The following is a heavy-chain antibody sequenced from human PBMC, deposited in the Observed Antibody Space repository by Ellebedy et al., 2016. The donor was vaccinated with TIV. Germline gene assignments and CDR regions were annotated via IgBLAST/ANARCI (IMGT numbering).Heavy chain of an antibody. CDR1: GDSFNSYY. J-gene: IGHJ4*02. D-gene: IGHD3-10*01. CDR2: FYNSVNT. CDR3: ARFFESGSTGDY. Sequence: MPSETLSLTCTVSGDSFNSYYLRWIPPPPGKGLEWIGYFYNSVNTIYNPSLKSRVSMSLDTAKKQVSLKLRSVTAEDTAVYYCARFFESGSTGDYWGQGTLVTVSS. V-gene: IGHV4-59*08.